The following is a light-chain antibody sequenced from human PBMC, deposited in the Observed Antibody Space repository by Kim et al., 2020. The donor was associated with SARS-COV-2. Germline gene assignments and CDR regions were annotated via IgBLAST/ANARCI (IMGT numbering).Light chain of an antibody. CDR1: ISTSERNT. CDR2: SNN. Sequence: PRQRLTISYSGSISTSERNTGNCNQQLPETAPKLLIYSNNHRPSGVPDRFSGSKSGASASLAISGLQSEDEADYYCAAWDDSLNVVFGGGTQLTVL. V-gene: IGLV1-44*01. CDR3: AAWDDSLNVV. J-gene: IGLJ2*01.